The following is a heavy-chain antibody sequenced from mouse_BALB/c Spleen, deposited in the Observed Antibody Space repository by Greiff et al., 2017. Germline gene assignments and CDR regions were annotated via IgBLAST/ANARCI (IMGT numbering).Heavy chain of an antibody. CDR1: GYTFSSYW. Sequence: VQLQQSGAELMKPGASVKISCKATGYTFSSYWIEWVKQRPGHGLEWIGEILPGSGSTNYNEKFKGKATVTADTSSNTAYMQLSSLTSEDSAVYYCAHYYGSSGRDAMDYWGQGTSVTVSS. J-gene: IGHJ4*01. CDR3: AHYYGSSGRDAMDY. D-gene: IGHD1-1*01. CDR2: ILPGSGST. V-gene: IGHV1-9*01.